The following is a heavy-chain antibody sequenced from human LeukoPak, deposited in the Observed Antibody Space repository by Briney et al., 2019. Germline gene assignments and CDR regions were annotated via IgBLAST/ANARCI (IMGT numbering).Heavy chain of an antibody. J-gene: IGHJ4*02. CDR2: ISSSSSTI. Sequence: GGSLRLSCAASGFTFSSYSMNWVRQAPGKGLEWVSYISSSSSTIYYADSVKGRFTISRDNAKNSLYLQMNSLRAEDTAVYYCARESYDSSGYYYAFDYWGQGTLVTVSS. CDR3: ARESYDSSGYYYAFDY. D-gene: IGHD3-22*01. CDR1: GFTFSSYS. V-gene: IGHV3-48*04.